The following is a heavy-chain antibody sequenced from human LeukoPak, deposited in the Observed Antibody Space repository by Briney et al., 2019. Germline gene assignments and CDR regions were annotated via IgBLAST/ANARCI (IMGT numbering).Heavy chain of an antibody. V-gene: IGHV3-30*02. CDR2: IRYDGSNK. CDR3: AKVSLEQWLVPYLDY. J-gene: IGHJ4*02. CDR1: GFTFSSYG. Sequence: GGSLRLSCAASGFTFSSYGKHWVRQAPGKGQEWVAFIRYDGSNKYYADSVKDRFTISRDNSKNTLYLQMSSLRAEDTAVYYCAKVSLEQWLVPYLDYWGQGTLVTVSS. D-gene: IGHD6-19*01.